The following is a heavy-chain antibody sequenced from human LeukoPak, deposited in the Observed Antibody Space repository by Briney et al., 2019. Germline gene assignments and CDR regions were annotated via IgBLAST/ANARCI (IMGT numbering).Heavy chain of an antibody. CDR2: IKSKTDGGTT. Sequence: GGSLRLSCAASGFTFSNAWMSWVRQAPGKGLEWVGRIKSKTDGGTTDYAAPVKGRFTISRDDSKNTLYPQMNSLKTEDTAVYYCTTDWTVHYDSSGRDFDYWGQGTLVTVSS. CDR3: TTDWTVHYDSSGRDFDY. V-gene: IGHV3-15*01. D-gene: IGHD3-22*01. CDR1: GFTFSNAW. J-gene: IGHJ4*02.